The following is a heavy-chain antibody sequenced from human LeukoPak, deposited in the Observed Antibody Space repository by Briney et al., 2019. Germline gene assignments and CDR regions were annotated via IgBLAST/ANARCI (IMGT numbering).Heavy chain of an antibody. D-gene: IGHD3-10*01. CDR2: IKSKTDGGTT. V-gene: IGHV3-15*01. CDR1: GFTFSNAW. Sequence: PGGSLRLSCAASGFTFSNAWMSWVRQAPGKGLEWVGRIKSKTDGGTTDYAAPVKGRFTISRDNSKNTLYLQMNSLRAEDTAVYYCARDERFGESRDWGQGTLVTVSS. CDR3: ARDERFGESRD. J-gene: IGHJ4*02.